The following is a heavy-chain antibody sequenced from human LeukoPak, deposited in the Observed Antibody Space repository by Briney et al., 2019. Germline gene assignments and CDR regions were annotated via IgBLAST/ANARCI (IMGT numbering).Heavy chain of an antibody. CDR3: ARSPLSPLGED. Sequence: PSETLPLTCAVSGGSISSRRHYWSWIRQPAGKGLEWIGRIYTSGSTNYNPSLKSRVTMSVDTSKNQFSLKLSSVTAADTAVYYCARSPLSPLGEDWGQGTLVTVSS. J-gene: IGHJ4*02. CDR2: IYTSGST. V-gene: IGHV4-61*02. CDR1: GGSISSRRHY.